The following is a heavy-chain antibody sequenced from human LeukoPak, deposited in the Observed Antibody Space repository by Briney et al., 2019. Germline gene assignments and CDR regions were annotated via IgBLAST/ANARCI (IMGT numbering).Heavy chain of an antibody. J-gene: IGHJ4*02. D-gene: IGHD3-10*01. CDR3: ARVWFGYFFQ. CDR2: IHTGGTT. CDR1: GFIFRTYS. V-gene: IGHV3-53*01. Sequence: GGSLRLSCAASGFIFRTYSMNWVRQAPGKGLEWVSVIHTGGTTHYADSVKGRFTVSKDTSNNTVFLQMNSLRVEDTAVYFCARVWFGYFFQWGQGALVTVSS.